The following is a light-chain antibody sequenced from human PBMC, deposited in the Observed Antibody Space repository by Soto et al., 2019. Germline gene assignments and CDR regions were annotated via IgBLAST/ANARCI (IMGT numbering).Light chain of an antibody. CDR3: QSYDSRLSAVV. J-gene: IGLJ2*01. CDR2: ENR. Sequence: QSVLTQPPSVSGAPGQRVTIFCTGGTSNMGGGYDVHWYQQSPGAAPKLLIYENRFRPSGVPDRFSASTSGTSASLVITGLRAEDESHYFCQSYDSRLSAVVFGGGTKLTVL. V-gene: IGLV1-40*01. CDR1: TSNMGGGYD.